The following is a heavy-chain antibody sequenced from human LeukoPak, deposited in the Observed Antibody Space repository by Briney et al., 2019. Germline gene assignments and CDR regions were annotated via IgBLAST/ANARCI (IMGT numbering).Heavy chain of an antibody. CDR1: GGSISSSSYY. CDR3: ARGLSSWFDP. J-gene: IGHJ5*02. D-gene: IGHD2-2*01. V-gene: IGHV4-39*01. CDR2: IYYSGST. Sequence: SETLSLTCTVSGGSISSSSYYWGWLRQPPGKGLEWIGSIYYSGSTYYNPSLKSRVTISVDTSKNQFSLKLSSVTAADTAVYYCARGLSSWFDPWGQGTLVTVSS.